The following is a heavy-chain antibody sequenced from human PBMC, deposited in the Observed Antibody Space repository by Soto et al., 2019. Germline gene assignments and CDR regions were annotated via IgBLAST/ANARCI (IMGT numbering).Heavy chain of an antibody. CDR1: GGSISSSSYY. Sequence: QLQLQESGPGQVKPSETLALTCTVSGGSISSSSYYWGWIRQPPGKGLEWIGSIYYSGSTYYNPSLKSRVTISVDTSKNQFSLKLSSVTAADTAVYYCARQSVSRFDYWGQGTLVSVSS. J-gene: IGHJ4*02. CDR2: IYYSGST. V-gene: IGHV4-39*01. D-gene: IGHD2-2*01. CDR3: ARQSVSRFDY.